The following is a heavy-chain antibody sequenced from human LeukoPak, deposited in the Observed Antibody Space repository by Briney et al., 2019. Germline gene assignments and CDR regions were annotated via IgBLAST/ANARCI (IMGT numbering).Heavy chain of an antibody. J-gene: IGHJ5*02. CDR3: AGLNRGTPFDP. V-gene: IGHV4-4*09. Sequence: SETLSLTCTVSGGSISSYYWSWIRQPPGKGLEWIGYIYTSGCTNYNPSLKSRVTISVDTSKNQFSLKLSSVTAADTAVYYCAGLNRGTPFDPWGQGTLVTVSS. CDR2: IYTSGCT. D-gene: IGHD1-14*01. CDR1: GGSISSYY.